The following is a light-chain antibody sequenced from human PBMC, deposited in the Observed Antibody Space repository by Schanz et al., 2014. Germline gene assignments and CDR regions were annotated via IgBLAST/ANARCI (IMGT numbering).Light chain of an antibody. CDR2: EDN. V-gene: IGLV3-1*01. J-gene: IGLJ3*02. Sequence: SYELTQPPSVSVSPGQTASITCSGAKLGNKYACWYQQKPGQSPVLVIYEDNKRPSGIPERFSGSNSGNTATLTISGTQAMDEADYYCQAWDSSTWVFGGGTKLTVL. CDR1: KLGNKY. CDR3: QAWDSSTWV.